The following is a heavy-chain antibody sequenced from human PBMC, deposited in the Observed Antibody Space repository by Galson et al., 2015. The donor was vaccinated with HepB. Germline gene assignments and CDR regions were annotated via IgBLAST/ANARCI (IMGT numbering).Heavy chain of an antibody. D-gene: IGHD3-22*01. CDR3: AKLGHYYDFSGSPGPPAP. CDR1: GFTFSSYA. Sequence: GGSLRLSCAASGFTFSSYAISWVRQAPGKGLEWVSAISGSGGSTYYADSVKGRFTLSRDNSKNTLYLQMKSLRAEDTAVYYCAKLGHYYDFSGSPGPPAPWGQGTLVTVSS. V-gene: IGHV3-23*01. J-gene: IGHJ5*02. CDR2: ISGSGGST.